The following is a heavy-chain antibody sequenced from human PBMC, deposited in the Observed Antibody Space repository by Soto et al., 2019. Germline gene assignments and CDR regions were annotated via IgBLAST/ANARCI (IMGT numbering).Heavy chain of an antibody. V-gene: IGHV3-53*01. CDR1: GLTVSSNY. J-gene: IGHJ5*02. Sequence: EVQLVESGGGLIQPGGSLRLSCAASGLTVSSNYMSWVRQAPGKGLDWVSVIYSGGSTYYADSVKGRFTISRDNSKNTLYLQMNSLRAEDTAVYYCAKDMASQWLVLPWGQGTLVTVSS. D-gene: IGHD6-19*01. CDR2: IYSGGST. CDR3: AKDMASQWLVLP.